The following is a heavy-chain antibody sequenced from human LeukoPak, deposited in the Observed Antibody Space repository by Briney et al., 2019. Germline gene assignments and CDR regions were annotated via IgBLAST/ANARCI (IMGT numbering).Heavy chain of an antibody. CDR1: GYRFSSYD. D-gene: IGHD2-2*01. V-gene: IGHV1-46*01. J-gene: IGHJ4*02. CDR2: INPSGGST. Sequence: TVTLLQKASGYRFSSYDMQWARQARAKGVEGMGIINPSGGSTSYAQRFQGRVAMTRDTSTTTVYMEVNSLTSEDTAVYFCARDGPTAAPFDYWGQGTLVTVSS. CDR3: ARDGPTAAPFDY.